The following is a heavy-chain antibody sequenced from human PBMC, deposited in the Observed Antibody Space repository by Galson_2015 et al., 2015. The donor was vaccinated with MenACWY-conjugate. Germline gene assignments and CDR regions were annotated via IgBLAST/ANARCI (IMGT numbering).Heavy chain of an antibody. CDR3: AKMSTGGGT. CDR1: GFTFDDYA. CDR2: ISWNSGTI. D-gene: IGHD3-16*01. J-gene: IGHJ5*02. Sequence: SLRLSCAASGFTFDDYAMHWVRQVPGKGLEWVPGISWNSGTIGYADSVKGRFTISRDNAKKSLYLQMNSLRAEDTALYYCAKMSTGGGTWGRGTLVTVSA. V-gene: IGHV3-9*01.